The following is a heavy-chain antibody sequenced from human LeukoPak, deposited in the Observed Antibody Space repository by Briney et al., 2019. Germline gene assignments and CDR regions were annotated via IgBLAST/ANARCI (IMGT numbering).Heavy chain of an antibody. CDR3: ARDRALLWFGELGE. V-gene: IGHV3-30*02. Sequence: GGSLRLSCAASGFTFSSYGMHWVRQAPGKGLEWVAFIRYDGSNKYYADSVKGRFTISRDNSKNTLYLQMNSLRAEDTAVYYCARDRALLWFGELGEWGQGTLVTVSS. J-gene: IGHJ4*02. CDR1: GFTFSSYG. CDR2: IRYDGSNK. D-gene: IGHD3-10*01.